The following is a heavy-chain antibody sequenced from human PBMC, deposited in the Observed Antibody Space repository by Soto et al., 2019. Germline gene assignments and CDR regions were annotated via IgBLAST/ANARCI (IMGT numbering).Heavy chain of an antibody. Sequence: GGSLRLSCSASGFTFSSYAMHWVRQAPGKGLEYVSAISSNGGSTYYADSVKGRFTISRDNSKNTLYLQMSSLRAEDTAVYYCVKDRQRYSSSWPDIDYWGQGTLVTVSS. V-gene: IGHV3-64D*08. CDR3: VKDRQRYSSSWPDIDY. CDR2: ISSNGGST. D-gene: IGHD6-13*01. J-gene: IGHJ4*02. CDR1: GFTFSSYA.